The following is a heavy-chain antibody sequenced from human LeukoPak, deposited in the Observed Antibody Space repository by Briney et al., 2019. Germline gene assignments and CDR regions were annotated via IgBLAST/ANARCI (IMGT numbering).Heavy chain of an antibody. CDR1: GFTFSSYA. V-gene: IGHV3-30*04. D-gene: IGHD3-3*01. Sequence: GRSLRLSCAASGFTFSSYATHWVRQAPGKGLEWVAVISYDGSNKYYADSVKGRFTISRDNSKNTLYLQMNSLRAEDTAVYYCARENYAFCDYWGQGTLVTVSS. CDR2: ISYDGSNK. CDR3: ARENYAFCDY. J-gene: IGHJ4*02.